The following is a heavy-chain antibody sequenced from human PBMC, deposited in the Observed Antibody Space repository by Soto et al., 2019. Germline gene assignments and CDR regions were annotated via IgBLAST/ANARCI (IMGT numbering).Heavy chain of an antibody. CDR2: ISGSGGST. Sequence: EVQLLESGGGSVQPGGSLRLSCAASGFTFSSYAMSWVRQAPGKGLEWVSAISGSGGSTYYADSVKGRFTISRDNSKNTLYLQMISLRAEDTAVYYCAKPRMTTVTKNWFDPWGQGTLVTVSS. V-gene: IGHV3-23*01. CDR3: AKPRMTTVTKNWFDP. D-gene: IGHD4-17*01. J-gene: IGHJ5*02. CDR1: GFTFSSYA.